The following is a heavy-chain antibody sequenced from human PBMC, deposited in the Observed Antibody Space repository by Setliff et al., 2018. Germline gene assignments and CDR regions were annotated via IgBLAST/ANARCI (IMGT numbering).Heavy chain of an antibody. CDR3: ARAPVGDRNGLFDS. D-gene: IGHD6-19*01. CDR1: GGSISSHY. V-gene: IGHV4-59*11. Sequence: SETLSLTCTVSGGSISSHYWGWIRQPPGKGLEWIGSIYYSGSTNYNPSLKSRVPIAVDTSKDQFSLELSAVTAADTAVYYCARAPVGDRNGLFDSWGQGTLVTVSS. J-gene: IGHJ4*02. CDR2: IYYSGST.